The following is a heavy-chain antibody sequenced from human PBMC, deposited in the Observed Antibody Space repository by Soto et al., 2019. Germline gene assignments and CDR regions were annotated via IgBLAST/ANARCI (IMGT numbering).Heavy chain of an antibody. V-gene: IGHV3-7*01. CDR1: GFTFSFYW. CDR2: IKQDGTEK. J-gene: IGHJ6*02. Sequence: PGGSLRLSCAASGFTFSFYWMTWVRQAPGKGLEWVANIKQDGTEKYHVDSVKGRFTISGDNAKNSLYLQMNSLRAEDTAVYYCAREGNLGGYSYGWHYYFAMDVWGPGTTVTVSS. D-gene: IGHD5-18*01. CDR3: AREGNLGGYSYGWHYYFAMDV.